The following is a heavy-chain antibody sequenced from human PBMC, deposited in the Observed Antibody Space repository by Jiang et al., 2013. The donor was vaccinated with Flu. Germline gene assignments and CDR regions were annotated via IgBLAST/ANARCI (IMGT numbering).Heavy chain of an antibody. Sequence: GLVKPSETLSLTCAVYGESFSGYYWSWIRQPPGKGLEWIGEINHSGSTNYNPSLKSRVTISVDTSKNQFSLKLSSVTAADTAVYYCARGGGVIIPLHVRWFDPWGQGTLVTVSS. CDR2: INHSGST. J-gene: IGHJ5*02. V-gene: IGHV4-34*01. CDR1: GESFSGYY. D-gene: IGHD3-10*01. CDR3: ARGGGVIIPLHVRWFDP.